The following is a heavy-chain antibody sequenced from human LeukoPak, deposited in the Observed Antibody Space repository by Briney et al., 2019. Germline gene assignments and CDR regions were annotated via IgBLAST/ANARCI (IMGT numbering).Heavy chain of an antibody. D-gene: IGHD3-22*01. CDR2: IYSGGST. CDR1: GFTVSSNY. J-gene: IGHJ4*02. V-gene: IGHV3-66*01. CDR3: ARVRTYYYDSSSPIDY. Sequence: GGSLRLSCAASGFTVSSNYMSWVRQAPGNGLEWVSVIYSGGSTYYADSVKGRFTISRDNSKNTLYLQMNSLRAEDTAVYYCARVRTYYYDSSSPIDYWGQGTLVTVSS.